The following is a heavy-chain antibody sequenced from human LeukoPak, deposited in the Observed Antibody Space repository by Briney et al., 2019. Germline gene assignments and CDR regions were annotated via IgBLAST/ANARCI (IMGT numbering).Heavy chain of an antibody. V-gene: IGHV3-43*02. CDR3: ARESGKFDY. Sequence: GGSLRLSCVASGLPIADFATHWVRQAPGKGLEWVSLISGDGVSTFYADSVKGRFSISRDNSKNSLSLEMNSLRTEDTAMYYCARESGKFDYWGQGTLVAVSS. J-gene: IGHJ4*02. CDR1: GLPIADFA. CDR2: ISGDGVST.